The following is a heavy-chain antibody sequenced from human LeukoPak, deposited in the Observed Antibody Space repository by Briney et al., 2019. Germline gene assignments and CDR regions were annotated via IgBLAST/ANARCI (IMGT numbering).Heavy chain of an antibody. CDR2: ISDNGGST. CDR3: ARGAGYNHPYYFDY. V-gene: IGHV3-64*04. D-gene: IGHD5-24*01. J-gene: IGHJ4*02. Sequence: GGSLRLSCSASGFTFSSYAIHWVRQAPGKGLEYVSAISDNGGSTYYADSVKGRFTISRDNSKNTLYLQMNSLRAEDTAVYYCARGAGYNHPYYFDYWGQGTLVTVSS. CDR1: GFTFSSYA.